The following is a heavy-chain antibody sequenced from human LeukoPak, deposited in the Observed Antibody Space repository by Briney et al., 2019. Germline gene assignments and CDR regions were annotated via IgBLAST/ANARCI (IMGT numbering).Heavy chain of an antibody. V-gene: IGHV1-2*02. D-gene: IGHD3-10*01. J-gene: IGHJ4*02. CDR1: GYTFRGNY. Sequence: GASVKVSCKSSGYTFRGNYMHWVRQAPGQGLEWMGWINPTTGGTNYAQKFQGRVTLTTDMSINTAYMELSRLRSDDTAVYYCARALGSMVRGVTDYWGQGTLVTVSS. CDR3: ARALGSMVRGVTDY. CDR2: INPTTGGT.